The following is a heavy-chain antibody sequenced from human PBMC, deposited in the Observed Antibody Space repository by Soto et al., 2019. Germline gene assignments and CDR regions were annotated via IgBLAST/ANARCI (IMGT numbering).Heavy chain of an antibody. CDR3: ARYGGSSTYFFAY. Sequence: PSETLSLTCAVSGGSISSGGYAWTWIRQAPGKGLEWIGYIYDYGSTYYNPSLESRVTISLDKSNNQFSLKLTSVTAADTAVYFCARYGGSSTYFFAYRGPGTLVTVSS. CDR2: IYDYGST. V-gene: IGHV4-30-2*01. J-gene: IGHJ4*02. D-gene: IGHD2-15*01. CDR1: GGSISSGGYA.